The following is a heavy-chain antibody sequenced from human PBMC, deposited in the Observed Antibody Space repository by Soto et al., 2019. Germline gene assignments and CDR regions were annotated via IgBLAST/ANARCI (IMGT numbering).Heavy chain of an antibody. J-gene: IGHJ4*02. CDR1: GFIFSGHG. D-gene: IGHD6-13*01. V-gene: IGHV3-30*18. Sequence: QVQLVESGGGVVQPGRSLRLACVASGFIFSGHGMHWVRQVPGKGLEWVAVVSCDGRYTHYADSVKGRFTISRDNSKKKVSRQKSSLRAEDGDRYYCAKVRANSSSWRDYWGRGTLVTVSS. CDR2: VSCDGRYT. CDR3: AKVRANSSSWRDY.